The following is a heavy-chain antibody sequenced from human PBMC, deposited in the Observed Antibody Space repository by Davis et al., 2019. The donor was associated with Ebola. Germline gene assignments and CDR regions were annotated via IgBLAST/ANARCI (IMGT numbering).Heavy chain of an antibody. CDR1: AFSFSDYW. D-gene: IGHD2-8*02. J-gene: IGHJ4*02. Sequence: PGGSLRLSCAASAFSFSDYWMHWVRQAPGKGLEWVSSISAGGTAPYYADSVKGRFTISRDNSKNTLSLQMDSLRADDTAVYYCAKSFLITGSHMSEFRGVDYWGQGTVVTVSS. CDR3: AKSFLITGSHMSEFRGVDY. CDR2: ISAGGTAP. V-gene: IGHV3-23*01.